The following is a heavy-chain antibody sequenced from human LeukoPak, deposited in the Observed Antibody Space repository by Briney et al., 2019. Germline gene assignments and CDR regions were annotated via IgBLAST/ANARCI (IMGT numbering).Heavy chain of an antibody. D-gene: IGHD5-12*01. CDR1: GYTFTSYD. CDR3: ARGGVRGYDYGLGLY. CDR2: MNPDSGNT. V-gene: IGHV1-8*02. Sequence: ASVKLSCKASGYTFTSYDINWVRKATGQGLEWMGWMNPDSGNTGYAQKFQGRVTMTTDTSTSTAYMELRSLRSDDTAVYYCARGGVRGYDYGLGLYWGQGTLVTVSS. J-gene: IGHJ4*02.